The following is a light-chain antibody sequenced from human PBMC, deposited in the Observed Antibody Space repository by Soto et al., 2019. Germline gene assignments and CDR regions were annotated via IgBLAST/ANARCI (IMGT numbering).Light chain of an antibody. CDR3: QQYNNWLPYL. CDR2: GAS. J-gene: IGKJ2*01. V-gene: IGKV3-15*01. Sequence: EIVMTQSPATLSVSPGERATLSCRASQSVSSNLAWYQQKPGQAPRLLIYGASTRATGIPARFSGSGSGTEFTLTISSLQSEYFAVYYCQQYNNWLPYLFGQGTKLEIK. CDR1: QSVSSN.